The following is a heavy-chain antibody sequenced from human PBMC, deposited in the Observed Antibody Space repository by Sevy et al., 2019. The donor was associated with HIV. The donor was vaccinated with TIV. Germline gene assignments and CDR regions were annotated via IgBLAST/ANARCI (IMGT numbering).Heavy chain of an antibody. CDR1: GFTFDDYA. CDR3: AKQWSYDSSGYYYHYFDY. D-gene: IGHD3-22*01. CDR2: ISWNSGSI. J-gene: IGHJ4*02. Sequence: GGSLRLSCAASGFTFDDYAMHWVRQAPGKGLEWVSGISWNSGSIGYADSVKGRFTISRDKTKNALYLQMNSLRAEDMALYYCAKQWSYDSSGYYYHYFDYWGQGTLVTVSS. V-gene: IGHV3-9*03.